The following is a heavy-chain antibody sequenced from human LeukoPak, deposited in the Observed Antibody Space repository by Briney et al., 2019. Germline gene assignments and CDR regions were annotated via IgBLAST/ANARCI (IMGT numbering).Heavy chain of an antibody. Sequence: GGSLRLSCAASGFTFSSYSMSWVRQAPGKGLEWVSAISGIGGSTYYAHSAKGRFTIYRDNSKTTLYLQMNSLRAEDTAVYYCAMVTTLDYWGQGTLVTVSS. D-gene: IGHD3-22*01. CDR2: ISGIGGST. V-gene: IGHV3-23*01. J-gene: IGHJ4*02. CDR3: AMVTTLDY. CDR1: GFTFSSYS.